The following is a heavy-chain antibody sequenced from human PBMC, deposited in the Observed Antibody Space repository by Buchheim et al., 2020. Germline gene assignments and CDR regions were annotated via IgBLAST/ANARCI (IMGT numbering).Heavy chain of an antibody. D-gene: IGHD2-2*01. CDR1: GYTFSSHD. Sequence: QVQLVQSGAEVKKPGASVKVSCKAFGYTFSSHDINWVRQATGQGLEWMGWMNPNSGNTGYAQKFQGRVTMTRNTSISTAYMELSSLRSEDTAVYYCAREGFCSSTSCPKVMNWFDPWGQGTL. V-gene: IGHV1-8*01. CDR3: AREGFCSSTSCPKVMNWFDP. J-gene: IGHJ5*02. CDR2: MNPNSGNT.